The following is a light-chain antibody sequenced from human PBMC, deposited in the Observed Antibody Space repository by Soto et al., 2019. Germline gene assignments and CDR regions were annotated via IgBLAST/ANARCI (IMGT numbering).Light chain of an antibody. V-gene: IGLV2-8*01. CDR2: EVS. J-gene: IGLJ1*01. Sequence: QSVLTQPPSASGSPGQSVTISCTGTSSDVGGYNYVSWYQQHPGNAPKLMIYEVSKRPSGVPDRFSGSKSGNTASLTVSGLQAEDEADYYCSSYAGSNNYVFGTATKLTVL. CDR1: SSDVGGYNY. CDR3: SSYAGSNNYV.